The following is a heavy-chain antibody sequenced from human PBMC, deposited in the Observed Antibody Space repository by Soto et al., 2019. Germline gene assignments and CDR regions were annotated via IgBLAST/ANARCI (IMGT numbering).Heavy chain of an antibody. CDR2: ISGSDGKT. J-gene: IGHJ4*02. CDR1: GFSFGSYA. CDR3: ARWSYLDN. D-gene: IGHD3-3*01. V-gene: IGHV3-23*01. Sequence: WGSLRLSCAASGFSFGSYALSWVRQAPGKGLEWVSTISGSDGKTFYADSVKGRFSISRDTSQNTLYLQMNSLRADDTAIYYCARWSYLDNWGKGNRVTVSS.